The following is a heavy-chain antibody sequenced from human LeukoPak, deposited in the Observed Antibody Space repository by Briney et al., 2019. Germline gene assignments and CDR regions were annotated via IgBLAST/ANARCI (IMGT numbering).Heavy chain of an antibody. CDR1: GGSIISYY. J-gene: IGHJ4*02. CDR3: ARGSSGYYYVSDY. V-gene: IGHV4-59*01. Sequence: PSETLSLTCTVSGGSIISYYWSWIRQPPGQGLEWIGYISYSGTTNYNPPLQSRVTISVDTSKNQFSLKLSSVTAADTAVYYCARGSSGYYYVSDYWGQGTLVTVSS. D-gene: IGHD3-22*01. CDR2: ISYSGTT.